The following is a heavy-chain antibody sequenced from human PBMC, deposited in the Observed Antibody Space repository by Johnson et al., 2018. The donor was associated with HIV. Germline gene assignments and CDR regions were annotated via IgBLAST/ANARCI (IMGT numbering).Heavy chain of an antibody. CDR3: AKETRDSRSAFDV. CDR1: GFTFDDYA. Sequence: VYLVESGGGLVQPGRSLRLSCAASGFTFDDYAMHWVRQAPGKGLEWVSGISWNSGSIGYADSVKGRFTISRDNAKNSLYLQMNSLRAEDTAVYYCAKETRDSRSAFDVWGQGTLVTVSS. V-gene: IGHV3-9*01. CDR2: ISWNSGSI. D-gene: IGHD4-11*01. J-gene: IGHJ3*01.